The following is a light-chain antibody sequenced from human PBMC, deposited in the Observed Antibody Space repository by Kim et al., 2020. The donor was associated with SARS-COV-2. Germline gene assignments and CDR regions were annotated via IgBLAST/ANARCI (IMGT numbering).Light chain of an antibody. Sequence: EIVLTQSPGTLSLSPGERATLSCRASQSVSSSYLALYQQKPGQAPRLLIYGASSRATGIPDRFSGSGSGTDFTLTISRLEPEDFAVYYCQQYGSSPYTFGQGTKLEI. CDR2: GAS. CDR1: QSVSSSY. CDR3: QQYGSSPYT. V-gene: IGKV3-20*01. J-gene: IGKJ2*01.